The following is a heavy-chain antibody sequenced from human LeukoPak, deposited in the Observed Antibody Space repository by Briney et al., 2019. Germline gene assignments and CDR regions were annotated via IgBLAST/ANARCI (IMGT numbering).Heavy chain of an antibody. V-gene: IGHV4-34*01. CDR2: INPRGST. D-gene: IGHD3-22*01. J-gene: IGHJ5*02. CDR3: ARSLFDYYDRQFDP. CDR1: GGSLSDHY. Sequence: KTSETLSLTCAVYGGSLSDHYWSWFRQPPGKGLEWIGEINPRGSTIYNPSLKSRVTISVDTSKNQFSLNLSSVTAADTAVYYCARSLFDYYDRQFDPWGQGTLVTVSS.